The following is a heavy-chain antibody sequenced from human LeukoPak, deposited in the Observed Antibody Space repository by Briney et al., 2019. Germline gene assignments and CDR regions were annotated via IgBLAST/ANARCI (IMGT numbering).Heavy chain of an antibody. CDR2: IRADAVTT. CDR3: ARGGVVGATSFDY. CDR1: GFIFSHHG. J-gene: IGHJ4*02. V-gene: IGHV3-23*01. D-gene: IGHD1-26*01. Sequence: PGGSLRLSCATSGFIFSHHGMNWVRQAPGKGLEWVSGIRADAVTTYYADSVKGRFIISRDNSKNTLYLQMNSLRAEDTAVYYCARGGVVGATSFDYWGQGTLVTVSS.